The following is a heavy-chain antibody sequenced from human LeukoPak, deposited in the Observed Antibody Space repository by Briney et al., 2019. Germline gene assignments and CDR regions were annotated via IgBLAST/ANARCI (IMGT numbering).Heavy chain of an antibody. CDR3: AESLGYCSGGSCYYYFDY. J-gene: IGHJ4*02. CDR1: GFTFSSYP. V-gene: IGHV3-23*01. Sequence: GGSLRLSCAASGFTFSSYPMSWVRQAPGKGLEWVSGISGGGGDTFYADSVKGRFTISRDNSKNTLYLQMNSLRAEDTGVYYCAESLGYCSGGSCYYYFDYWGQGTLVTVSS. D-gene: IGHD2-15*01. CDR2: ISGGGGDT.